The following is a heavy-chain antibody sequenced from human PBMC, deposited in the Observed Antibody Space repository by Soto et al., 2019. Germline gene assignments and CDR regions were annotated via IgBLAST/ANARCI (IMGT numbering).Heavy chain of an antibody. CDR1: GYTFTSYG. D-gene: IGHD2-15*01. CDR2: ISAYNGNT. V-gene: IGHV1-18*01. J-gene: IGHJ6*02. Sequence: ASVKVSCKASGYTFTSYGISWVRQAPGQGLEWMGWISAYNGNTNYAQKLQGRGTMTKDTSTRTAYMELRSLRSDDTAVYYCARDMPYCSGGSCYNLYYYYGMDVWGQGTTVTVSS. CDR3: ARDMPYCSGGSCYNLYYYYGMDV.